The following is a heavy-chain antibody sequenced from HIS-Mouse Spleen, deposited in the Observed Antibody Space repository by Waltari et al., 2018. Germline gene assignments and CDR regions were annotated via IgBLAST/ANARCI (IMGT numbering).Heavy chain of an antibody. D-gene: IGHD6-19*01. Sequence: QVTLRESGPALVKPTQTLTLTCTFAGFSLSTSGLCASWLRQPPGTALEWLARIEWDDDKYYSTSLKSRLTISKDNSKNQVVLTMTNMDPVDTATYYCARIAEGYSSGWYAFDYWGQGTLVTVSS. J-gene: IGHJ4*02. V-gene: IGHV2-70*15. CDR3: ARIAEGYSSGWYAFDY. CDR2: IEWDDDK. CDR1: GFSLSTSGLC.